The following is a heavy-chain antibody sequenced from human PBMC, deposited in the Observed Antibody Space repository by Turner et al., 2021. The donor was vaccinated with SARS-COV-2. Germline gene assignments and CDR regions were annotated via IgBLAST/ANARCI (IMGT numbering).Heavy chain of an antibody. CDR1: GFTFTTYA. CDR3: ARVDSPTKGFYFDY. Sequence: QVQVVESGGGVVQPGRAPRVPCTASGFTFTTYAMHRVRQAPGKGLEWVAIISNHGTSQFYADSVKGRFSISRDNSKNTVFLQMNSLRAEDTAVYYCARVDSPTKGFYFDYWGQGTLVTVSS. V-gene: IGHV3-30-3*01. CDR2: ISNHGTSQ. J-gene: IGHJ4*02. D-gene: IGHD3-3*01.